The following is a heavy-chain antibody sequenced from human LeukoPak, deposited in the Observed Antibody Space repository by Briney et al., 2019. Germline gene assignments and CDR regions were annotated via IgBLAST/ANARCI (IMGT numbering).Heavy chain of an antibody. CDR2: IYYSGST. J-gene: IGHJ4*02. D-gene: IGHD6-19*01. V-gene: IGHV4-59*08. Sequence: SETLSLTCTVSGGSISSHYCTWIRQPPGKGLEWIGYIYYSGSTNYNPSLKSRVTISVDTSKNQFSLKLSSVTAADTAVYYCARGGFSSGWQYYFDYWGQGTLVTVSS. CDR3: ARGGFSSGWQYYFDY. CDR1: GGSISSHY.